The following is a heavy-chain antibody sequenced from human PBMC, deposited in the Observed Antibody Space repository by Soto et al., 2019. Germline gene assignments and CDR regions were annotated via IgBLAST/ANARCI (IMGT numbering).Heavy chain of an antibody. CDR1: GFTLSDHY. CDR3: TCWIAARCS. CDR2: TKNRSQRYTI. D-gene: IGHD6-6*01. Sequence: EVQLVESGGDLVQPGGSLRLSCAASGFTLSDHYMDWVRQAPGKGLEWVARTKNRSQRYTIEYAASVKGRFTISRDDSKNSLFLLMNSLKSDDTSVYYCTCWIAARCSWGQGILVTVAS. V-gene: IGHV3-72*01. J-gene: IGHJ4*02.